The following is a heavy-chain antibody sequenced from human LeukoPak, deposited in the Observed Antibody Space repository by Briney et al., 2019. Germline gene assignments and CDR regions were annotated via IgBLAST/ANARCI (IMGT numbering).Heavy chain of an antibody. CDR2: MNPNSGNT. D-gene: IGHD2-8*02. CDR1: GYTFTSYD. Sequence: ASVKVSCKASGYTFTSYDINWVRQASGQGLEWMGWMNPNSGNTGYAQKFQGRVTMTRNTSISTAYMELSSLRSEDTPVYYCARGAHCTGAVCRHLPPYAEAQPGYWGQGILVTVSS. J-gene: IGHJ4*02. V-gene: IGHV1-8*01. CDR3: ARGAHCTGAVCRHLPPYAEAQPGY.